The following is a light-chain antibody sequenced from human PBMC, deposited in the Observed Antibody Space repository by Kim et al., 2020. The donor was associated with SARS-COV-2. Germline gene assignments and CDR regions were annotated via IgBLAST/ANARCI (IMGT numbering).Light chain of an antibody. J-gene: IGKJ2*01. CDR3: QQYYSTPYT. CDR1: QSVLYSSNNKNN. CDR2: WAS. V-gene: IGKV4-1*01. Sequence: DIVMTQSPDSLAVSLGERATINCKSSQSVLYSSNNKNNLGWYQQKPGQPPKLLIYWASTRESGVPDRFSGSGSGTDFTLTISSLQAEDVAVYYCQQYYSTPYTFGQGTKLEI.